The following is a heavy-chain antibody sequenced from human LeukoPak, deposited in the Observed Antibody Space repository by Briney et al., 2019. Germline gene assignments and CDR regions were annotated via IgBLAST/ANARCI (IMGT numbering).Heavy chain of an antibody. CDR3: ARDPSDYYDSSGQDY. J-gene: IGHJ4*02. CDR2: IYYGGST. CDR1: GGSISSSSYY. Sequence: SETLSLTCTVSGGSISSSSYYWGWIRQPPGKGLEWIGSIYYGGSTYYNPSLKSRVTISVDTSKNQFSLKLSSVTAADTAVYYCARDPSDYYDSSGQDYWGQGTLVTVSS. V-gene: IGHV4-39*07. D-gene: IGHD3-22*01.